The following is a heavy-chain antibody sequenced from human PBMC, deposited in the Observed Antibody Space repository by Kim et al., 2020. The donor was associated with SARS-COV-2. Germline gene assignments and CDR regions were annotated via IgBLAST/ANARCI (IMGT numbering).Heavy chain of an antibody. CDR3: ARSTMGDYYYYMDV. V-gene: IGHV4-59*01. Sequence: NPSLKSRVTRAVDTSKNQFSLKRSSVTAADTAVYYCARSTMGDYYYYMDVWGKGTTVTVSS. J-gene: IGHJ6*03. D-gene: IGHD3-10*01.